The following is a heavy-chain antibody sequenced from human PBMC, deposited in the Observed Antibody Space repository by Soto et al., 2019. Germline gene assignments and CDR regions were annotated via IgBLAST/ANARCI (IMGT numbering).Heavy chain of an antibody. CDR3: AKDWWNFFDY. J-gene: IGHJ4*02. CDR1: GFTFSTFA. D-gene: IGHD2-15*01. V-gene: IGHV3-30-3*01. CDR2: ISYDESTI. Sequence: QVQLVESGGGVVQPGRSLRLSCAASGFTFSTFAMHWVRQAPGKGLEWVALISYDESTIYYADSVKGRFTISRDNSKNPLFLQMNSLRAEDTAVYYCAKDWWNFFDYWGQGTLVTVSS.